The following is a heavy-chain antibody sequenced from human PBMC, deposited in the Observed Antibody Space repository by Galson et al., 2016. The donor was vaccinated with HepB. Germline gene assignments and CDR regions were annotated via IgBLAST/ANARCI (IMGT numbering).Heavy chain of an antibody. CDR3: ARRSRLNYYDHYNMDV. D-gene: IGHD3-16*01. CDR1: GFTFSSPG. V-gene: IGHV3-30*03. CDR2: ISFDGKTK. Sequence: SLRLSCAASGFTFSSPGMHWVRQAPGKGLEWVSVISFDGKTKYYADSVKGRLIISRDNSANSLYLQINSLRRDDTAVYYCARRSRLNYYDHYNMDVWGLGTTVIVS. J-gene: IGHJ6*02.